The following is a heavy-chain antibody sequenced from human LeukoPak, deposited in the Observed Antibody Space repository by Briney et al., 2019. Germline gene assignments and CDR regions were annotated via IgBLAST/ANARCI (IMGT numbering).Heavy chain of an antibody. CDR1: GDSVSSNSAA. Sequence: SQTLSPTCAISGDSVSSNSAAWNWIRQSPSRGLEWLGRTYYRSKWYNDYAVSVKSRITINPDTSKNQFSLQLNSVTPEDTAVYYCARERRTGDGYYYYYMDVWGKGTTVTVSS. V-gene: IGHV6-1*01. CDR2: TYYRSKWYN. D-gene: IGHD7-27*01. CDR3: ARERRTGDGYYYYYMDV. J-gene: IGHJ6*03.